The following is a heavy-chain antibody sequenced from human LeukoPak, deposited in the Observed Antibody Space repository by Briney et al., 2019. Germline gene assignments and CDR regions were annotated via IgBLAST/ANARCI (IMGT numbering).Heavy chain of an antibody. J-gene: IGHJ6*03. V-gene: IGHV1-69*13. Sequence: SVKISCKASGGTFSSYAISWVRQAPGQGLEWMGGIIPIFGTANYAQKFQGRVTITADESTSTAYMELSSLRSEDTAVYYCARVVAAAGTFYYYYMDVWGKGTTVTVSS. CDR3: ARVVAAAGTFYYYYMDV. D-gene: IGHD6-13*01. CDR1: GGTFSSYA. CDR2: IIPIFGTA.